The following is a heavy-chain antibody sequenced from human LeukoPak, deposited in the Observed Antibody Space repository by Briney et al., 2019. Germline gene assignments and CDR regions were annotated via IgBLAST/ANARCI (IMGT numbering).Heavy chain of an antibody. J-gene: IGHJ5*02. CDR3: ARSSSSWYDWFDP. CDR2: MNPNSGNT. V-gene: IGHV1-8*01. CDR1: GYTFTSYD. D-gene: IGHD6-13*01. Sequence: ASVKVSCEASGYTFTSYDINWVRQATGQGLEWMGWMNPNSGNTGYAQKFQGRVTMTRNTSISTAYMELSSLRSEDTAVYYCARSSSSWYDWFDPWGQGTLVTVSS.